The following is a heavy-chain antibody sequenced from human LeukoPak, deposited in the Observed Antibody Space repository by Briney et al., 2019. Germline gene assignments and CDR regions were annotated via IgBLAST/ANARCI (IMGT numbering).Heavy chain of an antibody. Sequence: PGGSLRLSCAASGFTFSTYAMHWVRQAPGRGLEWVAFIRFDGSDKYYADSVKGRFTISRDNSKNTLYLQMNSLRAEDTAVYHCAKVLEQLVRGGFDIWGQGTMVTVSS. D-gene: IGHD6-13*01. V-gene: IGHV3-30*02. CDR1: GFTFSTYA. J-gene: IGHJ3*02. CDR2: IRFDGSDK. CDR3: AKVLEQLVRGGFDI.